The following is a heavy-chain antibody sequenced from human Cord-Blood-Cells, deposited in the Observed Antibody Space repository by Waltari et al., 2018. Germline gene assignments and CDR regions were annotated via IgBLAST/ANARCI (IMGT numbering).Heavy chain of an antibody. D-gene: IGHD2-21*01. CDR3: AKPPTYCGGDCYYFDY. V-gene: IGHV3-23*01. CDR1: GFTFSSYA. J-gene: IGHJ4*02. CDR2: ISGSGGST. Sequence: EVQLLESGGGLVQPGGSLRLSCAASGFTFSSYAMSWVLQAPGKGLEWVSAISGSGGSTYYADSVKGRFTISRDNSKNTLYLQMNSLRAEDTAVYYCAKPPTYCGGDCYYFDYWGQGTLVTVSS.